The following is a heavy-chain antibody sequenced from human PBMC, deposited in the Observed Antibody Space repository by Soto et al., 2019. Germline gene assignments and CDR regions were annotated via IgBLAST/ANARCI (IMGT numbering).Heavy chain of an antibody. D-gene: IGHD3-10*01. V-gene: IGHV1-69*12. CDR1: GGTFSSYA. CDR3: AQGVGRGHFAYLDY. CDR2: IIPIFGTA. Sequence: QVQLGQSGAEVKKPGSSVKVSCKASGGTFSSYAISWVRQAPGQGLEWMGGIIPIFGTANYAQKFQGRVTITADASASTDYMARCSLGSADTLVYYCAQGVGRGHFAYLDYWGQGTLVAVAS. J-gene: IGHJ4*02.